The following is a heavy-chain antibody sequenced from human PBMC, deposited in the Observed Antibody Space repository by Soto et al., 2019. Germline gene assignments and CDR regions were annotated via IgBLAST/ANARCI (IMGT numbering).Heavy chain of an antibody. CDR3: IQSRCGGDCLQSYASYYHYGMAV. CDR1: AFSLSTGGVG. V-gene: IGHV2-5*02. J-gene: IGHJ6*02. D-gene: IGHD2-21*02. Sequence: SGPTLVNPTQTLTLTCTFSAFSLSTGGVGVGWIRQPPGKALEWLALIYWDDDKRYSPSLRSRLTITKDTSKNQVVLTMTNMDPVDTATYYCIQSRCGGDCLQSYASYYHYGMAVRGQGTTVTVSS. CDR2: IYWDDDK.